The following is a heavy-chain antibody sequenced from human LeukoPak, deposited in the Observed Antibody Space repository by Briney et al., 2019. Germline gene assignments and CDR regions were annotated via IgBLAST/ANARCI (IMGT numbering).Heavy chain of an antibody. CDR3: AREGRAFSGWFDY. V-gene: IGHV1-46*01. D-gene: IGHD6-19*01. CDR1: GYTFTSYG. J-gene: IGHJ4*02. CDR2: INPSGGST. Sequence: ASVKVSCKASGYTFTSYGISWVRQAPGQGLEWMGIINPSGGSTSYVQKFQGRVTMTRDTSTSTVYMELSSLRSEDTAVYYCAREGRAFSGWFDYWGQGTLVTVSS.